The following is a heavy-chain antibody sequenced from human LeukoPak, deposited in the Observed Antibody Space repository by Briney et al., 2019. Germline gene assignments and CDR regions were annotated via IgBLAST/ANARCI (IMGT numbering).Heavy chain of an antibody. CDR2: IRFSDSNT. Sequence: GGSLRLSCVASGFTFNSYDMNWVRQAPGKGLEWVSIIRFSDSNTYYADSVRGRFTISRDNSKNTLYLQMNSLRAEDTAVYYCARGVPNDAFDIWGQGTMVTVSS. CDR3: ARGVPNDAFDI. V-gene: IGHV3-23*01. CDR1: GFTFNSYD. J-gene: IGHJ3*02. D-gene: IGHD2-2*01.